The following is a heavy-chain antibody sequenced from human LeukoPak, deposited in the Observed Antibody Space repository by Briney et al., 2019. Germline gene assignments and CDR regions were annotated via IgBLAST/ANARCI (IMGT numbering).Heavy chain of an antibody. CDR3: ARDRRYSSSWRSFDY. J-gene: IGHJ4*02. CDR2: IYTSAST. V-gene: IGHV4-4*07. D-gene: IGHD6-13*01. CDR1: GGSISSYY. Sequence: SETLSLTCTVSGGSISSYYWSWIRQPAGKGLEWIGRIYTSASTNYNPSLKSRVTMSVDTSKNQFSLKLNSVTAADTAVYYCARDRRYSSSWRSFDYWGQGTLVTVSS.